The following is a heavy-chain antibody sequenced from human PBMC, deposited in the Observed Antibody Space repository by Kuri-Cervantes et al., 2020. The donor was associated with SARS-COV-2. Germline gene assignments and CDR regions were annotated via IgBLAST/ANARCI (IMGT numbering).Heavy chain of an antibody. CDR2: ISSSSCYI. J-gene: IGHJ6*02. CDR1: GFTFSSYS. V-gene: IGHV3-21*01. CDR3: AREKDYYSNYGDYGMDV. D-gene: IGHD4-11*01. Sequence: GGSLRLSCEASGFTFSSYSMDWVRQAPGKGLEWMSSISSSSCYIYYADSVKGLFTISRDNAKNSLYLQMNSLRAEDTAVYYCAREKDYYSNYGDYGMDVWGQGTTVTVSS.